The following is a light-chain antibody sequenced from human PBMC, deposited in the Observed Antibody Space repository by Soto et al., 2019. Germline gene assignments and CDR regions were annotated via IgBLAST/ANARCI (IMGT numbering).Light chain of an antibody. Sequence: AIRMTQSPSSLSASTGDRVTITCRASQDVSGYVAWYQQKPGRAPNLLVYAASTLQAGVPSRFSGSASGTEFTLTITCLQSEDYATYFCQQYHTQATFGQGTKGGYQ. CDR2: AAS. CDR1: QDVSGY. J-gene: IGKJ1*01. V-gene: IGKV1-8*01. CDR3: QQYHTQAT.